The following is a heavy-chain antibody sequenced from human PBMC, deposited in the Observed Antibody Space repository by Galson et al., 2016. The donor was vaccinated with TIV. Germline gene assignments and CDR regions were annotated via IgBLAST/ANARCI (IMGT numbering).Heavy chain of an antibody. CDR2: IIPIFDTT. CDR1: GGTFSTNA. V-gene: IGHV1-69*13. J-gene: IGHJ6*02. D-gene: IGHD2-21*02. Sequence: SVKVSCKASGGTFSTNAISWVRQAPGQGLEWMGGIIPIFDTTNYAEKFQGRVTITADESTSTAYMELSSPRSEDTAIYYCALTYCGGDCYPPGGRDVWGQGTPVTVSS. CDR3: ALTYCGGDCYPPGGRDV.